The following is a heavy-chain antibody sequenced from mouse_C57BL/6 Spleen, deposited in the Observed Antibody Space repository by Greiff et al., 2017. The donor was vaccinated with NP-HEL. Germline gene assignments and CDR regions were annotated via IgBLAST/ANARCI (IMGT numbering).Heavy chain of an antibody. J-gene: IGHJ2*01. V-gene: IGHV3-6*01. Sequence: ESGPGLVKPSQSLSLTCSVTGYSITSGYYWNWIRQFPGNKLEWMGYISYDGSNNYNPSLKNRISITRDTSKNQFFLKLNSVTTEDTATYYCARGGDYYGSTFDYWGQGTTLTVSS. CDR3: ARGGDYYGSTFDY. D-gene: IGHD1-1*01. CDR1: GYSITSGYY. CDR2: ISYDGSN.